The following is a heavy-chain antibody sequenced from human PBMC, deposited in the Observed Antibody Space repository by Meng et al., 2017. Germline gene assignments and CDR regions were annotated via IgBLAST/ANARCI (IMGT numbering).Heavy chain of an antibody. Sequence: VQLQESGPGLVKPFQAPALTCTVSGGSISSGGYYWSWIRQHPGKGLEWIGYIYYSGSTYYNPSLKSLVTISVDTSKNQFSLKLSSVTAADTAVYYCARADRRVGSYGPNWFDPWGQGTLVTVSS. J-gene: IGHJ5*02. V-gene: IGHV4-31*01. CDR1: GGSISSGGYY. CDR3: ARADRRVGSYGPNWFDP. CDR2: IYYSGST. D-gene: IGHD5-18*01.